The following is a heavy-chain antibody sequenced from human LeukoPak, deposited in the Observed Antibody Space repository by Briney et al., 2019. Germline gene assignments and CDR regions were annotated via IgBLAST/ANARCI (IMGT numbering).Heavy chain of an antibody. CDR1: GFPFSAYW. CDR3: AKDMTGPDDS. CDR2: INTDGTYT. D-gene: IGHD3-16*01. J-gene: IGHJ4*02. Sequence: AGGSLRLSCAASGFPFSAYWVHWVRQAPGKGLVWVSRINTDGTYTSYADSVKGRFTISGDNAQNTLFLQMTSLRVEDTAVYYCAKDMTGPDDSWGPGTLATVSS. V-gene: IGHV3-74*01.